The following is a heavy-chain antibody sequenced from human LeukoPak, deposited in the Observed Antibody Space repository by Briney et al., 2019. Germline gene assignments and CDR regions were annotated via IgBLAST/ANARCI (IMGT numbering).Heavy chain of an antibody. CDR2: IYYSGST. CDR3: ARGPSMVRGVITPIDY. J-gene: IGHJ4*02. D-gene: IGHD3-10*01. CDR1: GGSISSYY. Sequence: SETLSLTCTVSGGSISSYYWTWIRQPPGKGLEWIGYIYYSGSTNYSPSLKSRVTISVDTSKNQFSLKLSSVTAADTAVYYCARGPSMVRGVITPIDYWGQGTLVTVSS. V-gene: IGHV4-59*01.